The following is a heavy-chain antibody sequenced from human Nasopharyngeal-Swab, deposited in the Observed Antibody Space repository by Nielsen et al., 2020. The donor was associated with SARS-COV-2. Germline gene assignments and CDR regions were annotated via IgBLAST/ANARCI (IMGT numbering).Heavy chain of an antibody. CDR1: GFTVSSNY. V-gene: IGHV3-66*01. J-gene: IGHJ5*02. Sequence: GESLKISCAASGFTVSSNYMSWVRQAPGKGLEWVSVIYSGGSTYYADSVKGRFTISRDNSKNTLYLQMNSLRAEDTAVYYCARDGPGTTRKNGWFDPWGQGTLVTVSS. D-gene: IGHD1-1*01. CDR3: ARDGPGTTRKNGWFDP. CDR2: IYSGGST.